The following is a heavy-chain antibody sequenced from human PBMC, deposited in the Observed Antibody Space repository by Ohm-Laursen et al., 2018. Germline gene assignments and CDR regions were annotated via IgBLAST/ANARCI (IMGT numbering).Heavy chain of an antibody. V-gene: IGHV4-59*01. Sequence: SDTLSLTWTVSGGSMSGYYWNWVRQPPGKGLEWIGYQYYSGRTSYNPSLRGRVAISVDMSKSQCSLILSSVTAADTAVYYCVREKHDGYDDRAFDVWGRGTMVTV. D-gene: IGHD5-12*01. CDR2: QYYSGRT. CDR1: GGSMSGYY. CDR3: VREKHDGYDDRAFDV. J-gene: IGHJ3*01.